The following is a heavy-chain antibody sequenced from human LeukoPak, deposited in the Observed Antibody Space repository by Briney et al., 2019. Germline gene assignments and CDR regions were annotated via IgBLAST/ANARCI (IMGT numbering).Heavy chain of an antibody. Sequence: SETLSLTCTVSGGSISSYYWSWIRQPPGKGLEWIGYIYYSGSTNYNPSLKSRVTISVDTSKNQFSLKLSSVTAADTAVYYCARLRQSYDILTSYPYYYYYGMDVWGQGTTVTVSS. V-gene: IGHV4-59*08. D-gene: IGHD3-9*01. J-gene: IGHJ6*02. CDR2: IYYSGST. CDR1: GGSISSYY. CDR3: ARLRQSYDILTSYPYYYYYGMDV.